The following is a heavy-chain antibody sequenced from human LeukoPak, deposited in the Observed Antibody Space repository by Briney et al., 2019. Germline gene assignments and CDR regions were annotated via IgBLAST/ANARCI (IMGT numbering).Heavy chain of an antibody. V-gene: IGHV3-21*01. CDR2: ISSSSSYI. CDR3: ARDITMVRGVIRNWFDP. CDR1: GFTFSSYS. J-gene: IGHJ5*02. Sequence: GGSLRLSCAASGFTFSSYSMNWVRQAPGKGLEWVSSISSSSSYIYYADSVKGRFTISRDNAKNSLYLQMNSLRAEDTAVYYCARDITMVRGVIRNWFDPWGRGTLVTVSS. D-gene: IGHD3-10*01.